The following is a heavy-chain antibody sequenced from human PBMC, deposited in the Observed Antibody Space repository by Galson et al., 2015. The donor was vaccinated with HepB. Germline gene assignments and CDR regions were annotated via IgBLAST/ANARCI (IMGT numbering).Heavy chain of an antibody. V-gene: IGHV1-18*01. CDR1: GYTFTSYG. CDR3: ARLFKDGYSSYWYFDL. D-gene: IGHD5-24*01. J-gene: IGHJ2*01. CDR2: ISAYNGNT. Sequence: SVKVSCKASGYTFTSYGISWVRQAPGQGLEWMGWISAYNGNTNYAQKLQGRVTMTTDTSTSTAYMELRSLRSDDTAVYYCARLFKDGYSSYWYFDLWGRGTLVTVSS.